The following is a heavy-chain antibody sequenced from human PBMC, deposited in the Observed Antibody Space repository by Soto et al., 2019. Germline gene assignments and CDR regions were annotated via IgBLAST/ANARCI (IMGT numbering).Heavy chain of an antibody. D-gene: IGHD4-4*01. CDR3: ARKSSTGYSNFPRYGMDV. CDR2: MNPNSGNT. V-gene: IGHV1-8*01. J-gene: IGHJ6*02. Sequence: AASVKVSCKASGYTFTSYDINWVRQATGQGLEWMGWMNPNSGNTGYAQKFQGRVTMTRNTSISTAYMELSSLRSEDTAVYYCARKSSTGYSNFPRYGMDVWGQGTTVTVSS. CDR1: GYTFTSYD.